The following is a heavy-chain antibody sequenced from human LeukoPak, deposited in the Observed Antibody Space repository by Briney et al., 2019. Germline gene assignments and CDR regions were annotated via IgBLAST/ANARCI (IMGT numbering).Heavy chain of an antibody. D-gene: IGHD3-10*01. CDR1: GHSISSGYY. CDR2: IYHSGST. V-gene: IGHV4-38-2*02. Sequence: SETLSLTCAVAGHSISSGYYWGWIRQPPGKGLEWIGSIYHSGSTYYNPSLKSRVTISVDTSKNQFSLKLSSVTAADTAVYYCARDLYYYSSAPNPSFDYRGQGTLVTVSS. CDR3: ARDLYYYSSAPNPSFDY. J-gene: IGHJ4*02.